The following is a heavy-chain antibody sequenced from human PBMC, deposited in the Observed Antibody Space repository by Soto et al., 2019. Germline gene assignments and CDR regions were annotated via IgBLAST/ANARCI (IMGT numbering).Heavy chain of an antibody. V-gene: IGHV4-30-2*01. CDR1: GGSISSGGYS. D-gene: IGHD6-13*01. CDR2: IYHSGST. Sequence: PSETLSLTCAVSGGSISSGGYSWSWIREPPGKGLDWIGYIYHSGSTYYNPSLKSRVTISVDRSKNQFSLKLSSVTAADTAVYYCDGVGIEAADRWFDPWGQGTLVTVSS. J-gene: IGHJ5*02. CDR3: DGVGIEAADRWFDP.